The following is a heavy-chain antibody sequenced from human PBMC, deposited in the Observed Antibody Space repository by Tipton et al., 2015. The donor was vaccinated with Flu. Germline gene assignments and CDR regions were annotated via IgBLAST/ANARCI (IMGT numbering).Heavy chain of an antibody. Sequence: SLRLSCATSGFTFSTYWMTWVRQAPGKGLEWVANINQDGSERYYVDSVKGRFTISRDDAKNSLYLQMNSLRAEDTAVYYCARGITKVIDYWGRGTLVTVSS. J-gene: IGHJ4*02. V-gene: IGHV3-7*01. CDR2: INQDGSER. CDR3: ARGITKVIDY. CDR1: GFTFSTYW. D-gene: IGHD2-21*01.